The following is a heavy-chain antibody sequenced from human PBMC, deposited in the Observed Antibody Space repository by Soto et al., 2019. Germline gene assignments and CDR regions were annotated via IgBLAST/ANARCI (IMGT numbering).Heavy chain of an antibody. CDR3: AKDVRYSSSPYYYYGMDV. V-gene: IGHV3-43D*04. D-gene: IGHD6-6*01. CDR2: ISWDGGST. J-gene: IGHJ6*02. CDR1: GFTFDDYA. Sequence: HPGGSLRLSCAASGFTFDDYAMHWVRQAPGKGLEWVSLISWDGGSTYYADSVKGRFTISRDNSKNSLYLQMNSLRAEDTALYYCAKDVRYSSSPYYYYGMDVWGQGTTVTVSS.